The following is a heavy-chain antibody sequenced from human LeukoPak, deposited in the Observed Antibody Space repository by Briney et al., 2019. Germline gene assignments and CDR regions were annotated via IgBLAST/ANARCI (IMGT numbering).Heavy chain of an antibody. Sequence: GGSLRLSCAASGFRFTSYWMTWVRQAPGKGLEWVGNIGQDGSVKNYADSVKGRFTISRDNAKNSVFLQMNSLKAEDTAFYYCGNQCSGGICPENWGRGTLVTVSS. J-gene: IGHJ4*02. D-gene: IGHD2-15*01. V-gene: IGHV3-7*01. CDR1: GFRFTSYW. CDR3: GNQCSGGICPEN. CDR2: IGQDGSVK.